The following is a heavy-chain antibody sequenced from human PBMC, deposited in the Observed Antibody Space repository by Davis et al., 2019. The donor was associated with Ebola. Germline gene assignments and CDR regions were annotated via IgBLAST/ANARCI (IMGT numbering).Heavy chain of an antibody. CDR3: ARRGYSALD. D-gene: IGHD5-12*01. J-gene: IGHJ4*02. V-gene: IGHV3-7*03. CDR2: IKQDGSEK. CDR1: GFTFNNFW. Sequence: GESLKISCAASGFTFNNFWMSWVRQAPGKGLEWVANIKQDGSEKYYVDSVKGRFTISRDNAKNSLYLQMNSLRAEDTAVYYCARRGYSALDWGQGTLVTVSS.